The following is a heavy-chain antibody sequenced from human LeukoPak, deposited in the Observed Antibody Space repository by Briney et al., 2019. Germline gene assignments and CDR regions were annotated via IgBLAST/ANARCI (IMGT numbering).Heavy chain of an antibody. Sequence: ASVKVSCKASGYTFTSYAMHWVRQAPGQSLEWMGWINAGNGNTKYSQKFQGRVTITRDTSASTAYMELSSLRSEDTAVYYCARAIGDSRLNWFDPWGQGTLVTVSS. J-gene: IGHJ5*02. CDR3: ARAIGDSRLNWFDP. V-gene: IGHV1-3*01. CDR2: INAGNGNT. D-gene: IGHD4-17*01. CDR1: GYTFTSYA.